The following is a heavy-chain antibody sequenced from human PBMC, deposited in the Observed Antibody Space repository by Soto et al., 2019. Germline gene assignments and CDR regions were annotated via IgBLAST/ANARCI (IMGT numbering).Heavy chain of an antibody. J-gene: IGHJ4*02. CDR3: ARYPHWGRYIDY. CDR1: GGSISSGGYY. D-gene: IGHD3-16*01. CDR2: IYYSGST. Sequence: SETLSLTCTVSGGSISSGGYYWSWIRQHPGKGLEWIGYIYYSGSTYYNPSLKSRVTISVDTSKNQFSLKLSSVTAADTAVYYCARYPHWGRYIDYWGQGTLVTSPQ. V-gene: IGHV4-31*03.